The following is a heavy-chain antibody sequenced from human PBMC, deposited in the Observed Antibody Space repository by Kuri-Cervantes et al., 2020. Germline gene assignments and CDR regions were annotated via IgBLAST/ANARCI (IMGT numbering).Heavy chain of an antibody. J-gene: IGHJ4*02. CDR3: VRVASNLLPAAAFDY. Sequence: SETLSLTCTVSGYSISSGYYWGWIRQPPGKGPEWIGSIYYSGSTYYNPSLKSRVTISVDMSKNQFSLNLKSVTAADTAVYYCVRVASNLLPAAAFDYWGQGTLVTVSS. CDR1: GYSISSGYY. D-gene: IGHD2-2*01. CDR2: IYYSGST. V-gene: IGHV4-38-2*02.